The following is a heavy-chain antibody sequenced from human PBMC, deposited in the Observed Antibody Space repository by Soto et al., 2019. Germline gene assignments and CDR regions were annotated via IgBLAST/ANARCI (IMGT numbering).Heavy chain of an antibody. CDR2: IIPIFGTA. D-gene: IGHD6-13*01. V-gene: IGHV1-69*06. Sequence: GASVKVSCKASGGTFSSYAISWVRQAPGQGLEWMGGIIPIFGTANYAQKFQGRVTITADKSTSTAYMELSSLRSEDTAVYYCARDWTAAAGTRDNWFDTWGQGTLVTVSS. CDR3: ARDWTAAAGTRDNWFDT. CDR1: GGTFSSYA. J-gene: IGHJ5*02.